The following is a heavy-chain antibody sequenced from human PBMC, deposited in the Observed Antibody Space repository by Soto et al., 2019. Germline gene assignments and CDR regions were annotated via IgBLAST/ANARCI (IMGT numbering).Heavy chain of an antibody. V-gene: IGHV3-48*02. J-gene: IGHJ4*02. D-gene: IGHD3-9*01. CDR1: GFTFSSYS. Sequence: GGSLRLSFAASGFTFSSYSMNWVRQAPGKGLEWVSYISGSGSTIYYAYSVKVRFTTSRDNSKNSLYLQMNSLRDEDTVLYYCSREGPVTQYFFFDXWGQGTLVTVSX. CDR2: ISGSGSTI. CDR3: SREGPVTQYFFFDX.